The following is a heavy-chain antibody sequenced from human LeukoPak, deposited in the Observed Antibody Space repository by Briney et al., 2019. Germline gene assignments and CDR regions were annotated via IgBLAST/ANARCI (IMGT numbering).Heavy chain of an antibody. J-gene: IGHJ5*02. V-gene: IGHV3-30*04. Sequence: GGSLRLSCAASGFTFSSYSMHWVRQAPGKGLEWVALILHDGDNKYYADSVKGRFTISRDNSKNTLYLQMNSLRAEDTAVYYCAKDAYDSSGYYSDGGFDPWGQGTLVTVSS. CDR3: AKDAYDSSGYYSDGGFDP. CDR1: GFTFSSYS. D-gene: IGHD3-22*01. CDR2: ILHDGDNK.